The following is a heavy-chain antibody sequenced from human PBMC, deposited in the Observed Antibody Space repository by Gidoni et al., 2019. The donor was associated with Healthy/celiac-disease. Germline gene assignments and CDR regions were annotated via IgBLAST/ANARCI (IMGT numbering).Heavy chain of an antibody. D-gene: IGHD2-15*01. V-gene: IGHV2-5*01. Sequence: QITLKESGPTLVKPTQTLTLTCTFSGFSLSTSGVGVGWIRQPPGKALEWLALIYWNDDKRYNPSLKSRLTITKDTSKNQVVLTMTNMDPVDTATYYCAHSPSCSGGSCYPFDPWGQGTLVTVSS. CDR3: AHSPSCSGGSCYPFDP. J-gene: IGHJ5*02. CDR2: IYWNDDK. CDR1: GFSLSTSGVG.